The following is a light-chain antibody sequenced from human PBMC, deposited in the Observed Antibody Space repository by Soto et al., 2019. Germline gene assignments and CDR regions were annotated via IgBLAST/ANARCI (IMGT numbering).Light chain of an antibody. CDR2: DVS. V-gene: IGLV2-14*01. Sequence: QSALTQPASVSGSPGQSITISCTGTNSDVGGYNYVAWYQQHAGKAPKLMMYDVSNRPSGVSNRFSGSKSGNTASLTISGLQAEHEADYYCSSYAGSSTVFGTGTKLTVL. J-gene: IGLJ1*01. CDR1: NSDVGGYNY. CDR3: SSYAGSSTV.